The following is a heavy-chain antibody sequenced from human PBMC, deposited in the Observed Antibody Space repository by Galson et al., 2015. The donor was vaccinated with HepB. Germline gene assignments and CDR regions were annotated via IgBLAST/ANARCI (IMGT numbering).Heavy chain of an antibody. V-gene: IGHV3-33*01. CDR1: GFTFSTYG. Sequence: SLRLSCATSGFTFSTYGMHWVRQAPGKGLEWLAGLWYDGSSAHYGDSVKGRFTISRENSKNTLYLQMNSLRAEDTAVYYCARAQITMMTGYFDSWGQGTLVTVSS. CDR2: LWYDGSSA. D-gene: IGHD3-22*01. J-gene: IGHJ4*02. CDR3: ARAQITMMTGYFDS.